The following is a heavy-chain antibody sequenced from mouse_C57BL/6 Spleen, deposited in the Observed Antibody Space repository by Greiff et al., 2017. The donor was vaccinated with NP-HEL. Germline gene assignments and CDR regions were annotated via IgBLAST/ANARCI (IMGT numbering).Heavy chain of an antibody. Sequence: VQLQQPGAELVKPGASVKLSCKASGYTFTSYWMHWVKQRPGQGLEWIGMIHPNSGSTNYNEKFKSKATLTVDKSSSTAYMQLISLTSEDSAVYYCARNYYGSSFPDWYFDVWGTGTTVTVSS. CDR3: ARNYYGSSFPDWYFDV. D-gene: IGHD1-1*01. CDR1: GYTFTSYW. J-gene: IGHJ1*03. V-gene: IGHV1-64*01. CDR2: IHPNSGST.